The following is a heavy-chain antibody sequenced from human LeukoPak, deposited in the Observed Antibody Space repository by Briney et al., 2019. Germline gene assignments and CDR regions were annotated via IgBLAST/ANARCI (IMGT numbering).Heavy chain of an antibody. CDR3: ARDLGPRWYFDL. CDR2: VTTSGGPT. Sequence: GGSLRLSCSASGLTFRIYAMYWVRQAPGKGLEWVSAVTTSGGPTYYADSVKGRFTISRDNSKNTLDLQMNSLRAEDTAVYYCARDLGPRWYFDLWGRGTLVTVSS. J-gene: IGHJ2*01. CDR1: GLTFRIYA. V-gene: IGHV3-23*01. D-gene: IGHD3-16*01.